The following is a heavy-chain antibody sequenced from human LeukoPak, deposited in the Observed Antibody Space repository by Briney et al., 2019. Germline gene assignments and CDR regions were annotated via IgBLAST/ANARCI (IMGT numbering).Heavy chain of an antibody. CDR2: INAGNGNT. J-gene: IGHJ4*02. Sequence: ASVKVSCKASGYTFTSYAMHWVRQAPGQRLEWMGWINAGNGNTKYSQKFQGRVTITRDTSASTAYMELSSLRSEDTAVYYCARESIAARPNFDHWGQGTLVTVSS. CDR1: GYTFTSYA. V-gene: IGHV1-3*01. D-gene: IGHD6-6*01. CDR3: ARESIAARPNFDH.